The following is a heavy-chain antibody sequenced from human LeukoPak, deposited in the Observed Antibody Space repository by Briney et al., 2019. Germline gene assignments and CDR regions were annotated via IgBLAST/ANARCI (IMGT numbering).Heavy chain of an antibody. V-gene: IGHV3-48*03. CDR2: ISSSGSTI. CDR3: ARDSFYYGGNSHDY. Sequence: GGSLRLSCAASGFTFSSYEMNWVRQAPGKGLEWVSYISSSGSTIYYADSVKGRFTISRDNAKNSLYLQMNSLRAEDTAVYYCARDSFYYGGNSHDYWGQGTLVTVSS. CDR1: GFTFSSYE. J-gene: IGHJ4*02. D-gene: IGHD4-23*01.